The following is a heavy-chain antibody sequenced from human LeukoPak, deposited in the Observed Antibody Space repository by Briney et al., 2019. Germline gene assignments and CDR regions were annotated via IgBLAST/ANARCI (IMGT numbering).Heavy chain of an antibody. CDR2: IIPIFGTA. J-gene: IGHJ5*02. V-gene: IGHV1-69*05. CDR3: ASHYIIAVAGRGNWFDP. CDR1: GGTFSSYA. D-gene: IGHD6-19*01. Sequence: SVKVSCKASGGTFSSYAISWVRQAPGQGLEWMGGIIPIFGTANYAQKFQGRVTITTDESTSTAYMELSSLRSEDTAVYYCASHYIIAVAGRGNWFDPWGQGTLVTVSS.